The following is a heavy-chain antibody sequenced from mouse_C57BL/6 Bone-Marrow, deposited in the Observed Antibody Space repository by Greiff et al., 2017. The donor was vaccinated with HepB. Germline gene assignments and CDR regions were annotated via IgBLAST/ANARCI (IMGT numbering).Heavy chain of an antibody. CDR1: GFNIKDDY. CDR2: IDPETGDT. CDR3: TTEGAFFDY. D-gene: IGHD3-3*01. Sequence: VQLQQSGAELVRPGASVKLSCTASGFNIKDDYMHWVKQRPEQGLEWIGWIDPETGDTEYASKFQGKATITADTSSNTAYLQLSILTSEDTAVYYCTTEGAFFDYWGQGTTLTVSS. J-gene: IGHJ2*01. V-gene: IGHV14-4*01.